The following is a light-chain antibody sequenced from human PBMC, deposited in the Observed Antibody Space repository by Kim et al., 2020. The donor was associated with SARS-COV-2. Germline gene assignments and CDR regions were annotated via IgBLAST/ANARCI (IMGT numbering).Light chain of an antibody. V-gene: IGLV1-40*01. CDR3: QSYDLSLSGWVV. Sequence: GTMSCTGSSSNIGAGYHVHWFQQLPGTAPKLVIYGDSHRPSGVPDRFSASKSGTSASLAITGLQAEDEADYYCQSYDLSLSGWVVFGGGTQLTVL. CDR2: GDS. J-gene: IGLJ2*01. CDR1: SSNIGAGYH.